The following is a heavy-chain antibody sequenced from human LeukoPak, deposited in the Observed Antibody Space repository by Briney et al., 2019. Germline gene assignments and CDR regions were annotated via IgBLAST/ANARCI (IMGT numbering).Heavy chain of an antibody. J-gene: IGHJ5*02. CDR1: GGSISSGGYY. D-gene: IGHD2-15*01. CDR3: ARAVRGVVAAGFNWFDP. Sequence: SETLSLTCTVSGGSISSGGYYWSWIRQHPGKGLEWIGDIYYSGSTYYNPSLKSRVTISVDRSKNQFSLKLSSVTAADTAVYYCARAVRGVVAAGFNWFDPWGQGTLVTVSS. V-gene: IGHV4-31*03. CDR2: IYYSGST.